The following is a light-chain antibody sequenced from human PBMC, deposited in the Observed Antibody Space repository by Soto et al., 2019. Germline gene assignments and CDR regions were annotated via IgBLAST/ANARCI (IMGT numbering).Light chain of an antibody. CDR3: QQYGSPPPT. J-gene: IGKJ2*01. V-gene: IGKV3-20*01. CDR2: GAS. Sequence: EIVLTQSPGTLSLSPGERATLSCRASQSVSSSYLAWYQQKPDQAPRLLIYGASSRATGIPDRFSGSGSGTDFTLTISRLEPEDFAVYYCQQYGSPPPTFGQGTKLEIK. CDR1: QSVSSSY.